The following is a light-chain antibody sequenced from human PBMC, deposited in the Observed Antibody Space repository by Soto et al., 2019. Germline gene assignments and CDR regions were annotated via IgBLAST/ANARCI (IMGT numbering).Light chain of an antibody. V-gene: IGKV1-13*02. CDR3: QQYNSYWT. CDR1: QGIRID. CDR2: DAS. J-gene: IGKJ1*01. Sequence: AIQMTQSPSSLSASVGDRVTITCRASQGIRIDLGWYQQKPGKAPKILIYDASSLESGVPSRFSGSGSGTEFTLTISSLHPDDFATYYCQQYNSYWTFGQGTKVDIK.